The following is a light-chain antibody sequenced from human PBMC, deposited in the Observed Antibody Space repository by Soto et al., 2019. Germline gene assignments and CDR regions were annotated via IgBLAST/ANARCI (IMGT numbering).Light chain of an antibody. V-gene: IGKV3-15*01. CDR1: QSVSSN. CDR2: GAS. CDR3: QQYNNWPQT. Sequence: DIVMTQSPATLSVSPCDRATLSGRASQSVSSNLAWYQQKPGQAPRLLIYGASTRATGIPARFSGSGSGTEFTLTISSLQSEDFAVYYCQQYNNWPQTFGQGTKVDI. J-gene: IGKJ1*01.